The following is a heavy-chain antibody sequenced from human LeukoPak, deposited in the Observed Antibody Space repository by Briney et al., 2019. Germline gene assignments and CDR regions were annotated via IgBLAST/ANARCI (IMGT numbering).Heavy chain of an antibody. CDR3: ARDEWDSSSLDY. D-gene: IGHD6-13*01. J-gene: IGHJ4*02. CDR1: GFTFNNYT. Sequence: GGSLRLSCAASGFTFNNYTMNWVRQAPGKGLEWVSSISSSSSYIFYADSVKGRFTISRDNAQNSLYLQVNSLGAEDTAVYYCARDEWDSSSLDYWGQGTLVTVSS. V-gene: IGHV3-21*01. CDR2: ISSSSSYI.